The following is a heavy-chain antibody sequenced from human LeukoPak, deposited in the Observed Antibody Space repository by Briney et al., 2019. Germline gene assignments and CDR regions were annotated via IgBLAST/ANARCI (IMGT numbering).Heavy chain of an antibody. CDR3: ARLGNYYDSSGYYYAYYFDY. V-gene: IGHV4-39*01. Sequence: TSSETLSLTCTVSGGSISSSSYSWGWIRQPPGKGLEWIGSIYYSGSTYYNPSLKSRVTISVDTSKNQFSLKLSSVTAADTAVYYCARLGNYYDSSGYYYAYYFDYWGQGTLVTVSS. D-gene: IGHD3-22*01. J-gene: IGHJ4*02. CDR2: IYYSGST. CDR1: GGSISSSSYS.